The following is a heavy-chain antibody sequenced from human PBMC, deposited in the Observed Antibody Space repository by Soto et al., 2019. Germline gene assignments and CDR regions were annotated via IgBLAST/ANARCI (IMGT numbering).Heavy chain of an antibody. J-gene: IGHJ4*02. Sequence: GGSLRLSCAASGFTFSSYAMNWVRQAPGKGLEWLSTISGSGGSAYYADSVKGRFTVSRDNSKNTLYLQMNSLRAEDTALYYCAKLTDIVLMVYATIDFWGQGTLVTVSS. V-gene: IGHV3-23*01. CDR1: GFTFSSYA. CDR3: AKLTDIVLMVYATIDF. D-gene: IGHD2-8*01. CDR2: ISGSGGSA.